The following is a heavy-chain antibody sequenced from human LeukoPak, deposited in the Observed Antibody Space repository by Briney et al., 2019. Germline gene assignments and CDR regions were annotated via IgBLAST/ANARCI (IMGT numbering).Heavy chain of an antibody. Sequence: LPGGSLRLSCAASGFTFSNYAMTWVRQAPGKGLEWVSSILGSAGSTYYADSVKGRFTISRDNSKNTLYLQMNSLGAEDTAVYYCARGKGPADYWGQGTLVTVSS. V-gene: IGHV3-23*01. CDR1: GFTFSNYA. CDR3: ARGKGPADY. J-gene: IGHJ4*02. CDR2: ILGSAGST. D-gene: IGHD2-2*01.